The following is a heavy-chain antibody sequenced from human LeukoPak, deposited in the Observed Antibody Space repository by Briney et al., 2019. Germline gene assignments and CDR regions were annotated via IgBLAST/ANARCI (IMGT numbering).Heavy chain of an antibody. CDR3: AREAYSSKWYADY. J-gene: IGHJ4*02. CDR1: GFTFSDYY. CDR2: ITSSGSTV. D-gene: IGHD2-2*01. V-gene: IGHV3-11*01. Sequence: GGSPRLSCAASGFTFSDYYMIWIRQAPGKGLEWISHITSSGSTVYYADSVKGRFTIARDNAKNALYLQMNSLRAEDTAVYYCAREAYSSKWYADYWGQGTLVTVSS.